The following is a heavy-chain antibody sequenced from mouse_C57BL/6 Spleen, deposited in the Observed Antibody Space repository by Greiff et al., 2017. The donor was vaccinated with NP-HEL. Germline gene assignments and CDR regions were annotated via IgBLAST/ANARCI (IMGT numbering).Heavy chain of an antibody. CDR2: IYPGDGDT. CDR1: GYAFSSYW. D-gene: IGHD2-4*01. V-gene: IGHV1-80*01. J-gene: IGHJ3*01. CDR3: ARGGYDYDGNFAY. Sequence: VQVVESGAELVKPGASVKISCKASGYAFSSYWMNWVKQRPGKGLEWIGQIYPGDGDTNYNGKFKGKATLTADKSSSTAYMQLSSLTSEDSAVYFCARGGYDYDGNFAYWGQGTLVTVSA.